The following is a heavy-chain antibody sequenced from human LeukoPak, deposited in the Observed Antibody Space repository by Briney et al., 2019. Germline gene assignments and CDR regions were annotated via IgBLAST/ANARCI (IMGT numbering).Heavy chain of an antibody. Sequence: PSETLSLTCTVSGGSISTYYWSWIRQPPGKGLEWIGHIYYSGTTNYNFSLKSRVTISVDTSKNQFSLKLRSVVPADSAVYYCARSLLESELPTSAFDIWGQGTTVTVSS. J-gene: IGHJ3*02. D-gene: IGHD1-26*01. V-gene: IGHV4-59*01. CDR2: IYYSGTT. CDR1: GGSISTYY. CDR3: ARSLLESELPTSAFDI.